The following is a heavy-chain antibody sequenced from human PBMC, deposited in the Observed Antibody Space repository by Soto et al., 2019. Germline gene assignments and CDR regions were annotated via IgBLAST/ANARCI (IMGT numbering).Heavy chain of an antibody. CDR3: AKDGWLRDSTFDY. J-gene: IGHJ4*02. CDR1: GFTFSSYG. D-gene: IGHD5-12*01. CDR2: ISYDGSNK. Sequence: GGSLRLSCAASGFTFSSYGMHWVRQAPGKGLEWVAVISYDGSNKYYADSVKGRFTISRDNSKNTLYLQMNSLRAEDTAVYYCAKDGWLRDSTFDYWGQGTLVTVYS. V-gene: IGHV3-30*18.